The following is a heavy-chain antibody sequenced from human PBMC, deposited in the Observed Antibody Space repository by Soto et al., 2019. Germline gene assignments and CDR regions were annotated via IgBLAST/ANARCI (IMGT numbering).Heavy chain of an antibody. CDR1: GFPFDDYA. J-gene: IGHJ3*02. D-gene: IGHD3-22*01. V-gene: IGHV3-9*01. CDR2: ISWNSGSL. CDR3: ATSHYDTTGNFDAFEI. Sequence: EVQLVESGGGLVQPGRSLRLSCAASGFPFDDYAMHWVRQAPGKGLEWVSGISWNSGSLDYTDSMQGRFTISRDNAKNSLYLQMNSLRPEDTALYYCATSHYDTTGNFDAFEIWGQGTMVTVSS.